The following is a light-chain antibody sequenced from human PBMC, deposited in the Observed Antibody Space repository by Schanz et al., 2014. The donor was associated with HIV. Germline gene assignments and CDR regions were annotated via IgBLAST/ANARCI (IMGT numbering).Light chain of an antibody. J-gene: IGKJ3*01. Sequence: EIVLTQSPDTLSLSPGERATLSCRASESISASYLAWYQQKPGQSPRLLIYGASTRATGIPDRFTGSGSGTDFTLTISRLEPEDFAVYYCQQYGSSFGPGTKVDIK. CDR1: ESISASY. CDR3: QQYGSS. CDR2: GAS. V-gene: IGKV3-20*01.